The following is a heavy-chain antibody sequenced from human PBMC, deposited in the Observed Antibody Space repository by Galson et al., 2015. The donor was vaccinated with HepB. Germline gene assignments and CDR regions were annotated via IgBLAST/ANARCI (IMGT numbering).Heavy chain of an antibody. Sequence: SVKVSCKASGYTFSSHGISWVRQAPGQGLEWMGWISAYNRDTDYAQKFQDRVTMTTDTSTSTAYMELRSLRSDDTAVYYCATTPPREQWLDYWGQGTLVTVSS. V-gene: IGHV1-18*04. CDR1: GYTFSSHG. CDR3: ATTPPREQWLDY. J-gene: IGHJ4*02. CDR2: ISAYNRDT. D-gene: IGHD6-19*01.